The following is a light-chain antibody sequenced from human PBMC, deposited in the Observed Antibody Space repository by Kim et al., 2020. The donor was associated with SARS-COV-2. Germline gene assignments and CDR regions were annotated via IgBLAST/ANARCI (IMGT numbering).Light chain of an antibody. CDR3: QQTYTSPWT. J-gene: IGKJ1*01. CDR1: ESIINF. V-gene: IGKV1-39*01. Sequence: ASVGVSVTVSCRASESIINFLNWYQHDPAEAPKLLMYAASTLQSGVPLRFSGSGSGTDFTLTINGLQPDDFATYYCQQTYTSPWTFGQGTKVDIK. CDR2: AAS.